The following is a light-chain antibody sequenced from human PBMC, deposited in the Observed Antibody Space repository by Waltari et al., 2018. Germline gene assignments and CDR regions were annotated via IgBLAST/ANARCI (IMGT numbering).Light chain of an antibody. V-gene: IGLV2-11*01. CDR1: SRAIGDFTY. CDR3: CSYAGNYTFA. CDR2: DVN. Sequence: QSALTQPRSVSGSPGHSVTLSCTGTSRAIGDFTYVTWYQRHPGKAPRVVIYDVNKRPSGVPDRFSGSKSGNTASLTISGLQAEDEADYYCCSYAGNYTFAFGGGTKLTVL. J-gene: IGLJ2*01.